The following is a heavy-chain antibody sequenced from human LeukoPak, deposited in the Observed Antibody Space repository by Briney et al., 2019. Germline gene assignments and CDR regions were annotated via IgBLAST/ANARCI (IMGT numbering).Heavy chain of an antibody. V-gene: IGHV3-23*01. Sequence: GGSLRLSCAASGFTFSSYAMSWVRQAPGKGVEWVSTITASGGTYYADSLKGRFTISRDTSKNTLYLQINSLRAEDAAVYYCAKRGRYYFDQWGQGTLVTVSS. CDR1: GFTFSSYA. CDR2: ITASGGT. CDR3: AKRGRYYFDQ. J-gene: IGHJ4*02.